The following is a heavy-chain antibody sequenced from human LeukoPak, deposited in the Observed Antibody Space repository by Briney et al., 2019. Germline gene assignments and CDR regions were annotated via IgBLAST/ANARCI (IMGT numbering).Heavy chain of an antibody. V-gene: IGHV4-59*01. CDR2: IYHSGST. CDR3: ARTEFMVPQNAFDI. Sequence: PSETLSLTCTVSGASISSYDWSWIRQPPGKGLEWIGYIYHSGSTNYNPSLKSRVTISVDTSKNQFSLKLSSVTAADTAAYYCARTEFMVPQNAFDIWGQGTMVTVSS. CDR1: GASISSYD. J-gene: IGHJ3*02. D-gene: IGHD4/OR15-4a*01.